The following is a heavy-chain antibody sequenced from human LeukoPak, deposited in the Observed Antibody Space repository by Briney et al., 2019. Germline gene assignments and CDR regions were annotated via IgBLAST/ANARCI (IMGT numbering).Heavy chain of an antibody. CDR2: IIPIFGTA. D-gene: IGHD5-24*01. V-gene: IGHV1-69*13. Sequence: ASVTVSCKASGGTFSSYAISWVRQAPGQGLEWMGGIIPIFGTANYAQKFQGRVTITADESTSTAYMEVSSLRSEDTAVYYCARSRDGYNKIKPYYFDYWGEGTLVTVSS. CDR1: GGTFSSYA. J-gene: IGHJ4*02. CDR3: ARSRDGYNKIKPYYFDY.